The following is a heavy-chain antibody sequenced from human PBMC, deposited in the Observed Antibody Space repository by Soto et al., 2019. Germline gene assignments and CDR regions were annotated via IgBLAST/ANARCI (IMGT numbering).Heavy chain of an antibody. D-gene: IGHD6-19*01. CDR1: GFTFSSYS. Sequence: GGSLRLSCAASGFTFSSYSMNWVRQAPGKGLEWVSSISSSSSYIYYADSVKGRFTISRDNAKNSLYLQMNSLRAEDTAVYHCARGHHSSAWYGTFGYWGQGTQVTVSS. V-gene: IGHV3-21*04. CDR2: ISSSSSYI. CDR3: ARGHHSSAWYGTFGY. J-gene: IGHJ4*02.